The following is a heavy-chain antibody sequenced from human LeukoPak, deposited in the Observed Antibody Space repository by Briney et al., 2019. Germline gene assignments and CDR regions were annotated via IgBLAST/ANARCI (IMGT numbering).Heavy chain of an antibody. CDR1: GFSLSTSGVG. Sequence: GSGPTLVKPTQTLTLTCTFSGFSLSTSGVGVGWIRQPPGKALEWLALIYWDDDKRYSPSLKSRLTITKDTSKNQVVLTMTNMDPVDTATYYCAHRRIGVVTAEPNWFDPWGQGTLVTASS. CDR2: IYWDDDK. D-gene: IGHD3-3*01. J-gene: IGHJ5*02. V-gene: IGHV2-5*02. CDR3: AHRRIGVVTAEPNWFDP.